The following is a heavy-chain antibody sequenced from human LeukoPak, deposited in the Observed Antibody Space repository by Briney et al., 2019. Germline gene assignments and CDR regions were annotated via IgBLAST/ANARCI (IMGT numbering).Heavy chain of an antibody. J-gene: IGHJ6*03. CDR3: ARGIWDLPPLSITIFGVVNYYMDV. CDR1: GGSISSSSYY. Sequence: SETLSLTCTVSGGSISSSSYYWGWIRQPPGKGLEWIGSIYYGGNTYYIPSLKSRVTISVDTSKNQFSLKLNSVTAADTAVYYCARGIWDLPPLSITIFGVVNYYMDVWGKGTTVTVSS. CDR2: IYYGGNT. D-gene: IGHD3-3*01. V-gene: IGHV4-39*07.